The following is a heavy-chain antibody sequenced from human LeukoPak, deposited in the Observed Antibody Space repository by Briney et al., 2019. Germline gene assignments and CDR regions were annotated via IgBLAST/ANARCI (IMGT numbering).Heavy chain of an antibody. D-gene: IGHD3-22*01. CDR1: GFTFSSYS. CDR2: ISSSSSYI. CDR3: ARINYYDSSGPREDFDY. V-gene: IGHV3-21*01. Sequence: GGSLRLSCAASGFTFSSYSMNWVRQAPGKGLEWVSSISSSSSYIYYADSVKGRFTIFRDNAKNSLYLQMNSLRAEDTAVYYCARINYYDSSGPREDFDYWGQGTLVTVSS. J-gene: IGHJ4*02.